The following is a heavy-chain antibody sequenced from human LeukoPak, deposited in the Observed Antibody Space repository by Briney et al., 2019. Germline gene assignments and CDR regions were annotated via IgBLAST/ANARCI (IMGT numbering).Heavy chain of an antibody. V-gene: IGHV3-7*01. D-gene: IGHD3-10*01. Sequence: PGGSLRLSCAASGITSSSYLITWVRQAPGKGLEWVANIKQDGSDKYYVDSVKGRFTISRDNAQNSLHLQMNSLRVEDTAVYYCAILRGGNYWGQGALVTVSS. CDR2: IKQDGSDK. CDR1: GITSSSYL. CDR3: AILRGGNY. J-gene: IGHJ4*02.